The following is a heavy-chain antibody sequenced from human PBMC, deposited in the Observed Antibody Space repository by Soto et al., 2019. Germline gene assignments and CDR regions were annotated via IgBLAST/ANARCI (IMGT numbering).Heavy chain of an antibody. CDR2: IYYSGST. D-gene: IGHD3-22*01. V-gene: IGHV4-31*03. Sequence: SETLSLTCTVSGGSISSGGYYWSWIRQHPGKGLEWIGYIYYSGSTYYNPSLKSRVTISVDTSKNQFSLKLSSVTAADTAVYYCARSMGYDSSGWGSGDAFDIWGQGTMVTVS. CDR1: GGSISSGGYY. CDR3: ARSMGYDSSGWGSGDAFDI. J-gene: IGHJ3*02.